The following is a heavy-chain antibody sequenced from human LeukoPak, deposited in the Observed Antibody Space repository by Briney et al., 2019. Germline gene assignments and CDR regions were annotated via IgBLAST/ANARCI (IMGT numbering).Heavy chain of an antibody. CDR1: GGTFSSYA. J-gene: IGHJ5*02. V-gene: IGHV1-69*01. Sequence: RASVKVSCKASGGTFSSYAISWVRQAPGQGLEWMGGIIPIFGTANYAQKFQGRVTITADESTSTAYMEPSSLRSEDTAVYYCARFGHGQYGSGSSLNWFDPWGQGTLVTVSS. D-gene: IGHD3-10*01. CDR2: IIPIFGTA. CDR3: ARFGHGQYGSGSSLNWFDP.